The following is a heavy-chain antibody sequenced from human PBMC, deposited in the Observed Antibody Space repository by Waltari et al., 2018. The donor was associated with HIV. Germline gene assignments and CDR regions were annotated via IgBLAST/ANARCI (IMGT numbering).Heavy chain of an antibody. Sequence: QVQLQQWGAGLLKSSETLSLNCAVYGGSFSGYYWSWIRQPPGKGLEWIGEINHSGSTNYNPSLKSRVTISLDTSKKQVSLNLTSVTAADTAVYYCARGWDPMGWEQLRDWGQGTLVTVSS. J-gene: IGHJ4*02. CDR2: INHSGST. V-gene: IGHV4-34*01. CDR3: ARGWDPMGWEQLRD. CDR1: GGSFSGYY. D-gene: IGHD1-26*01.